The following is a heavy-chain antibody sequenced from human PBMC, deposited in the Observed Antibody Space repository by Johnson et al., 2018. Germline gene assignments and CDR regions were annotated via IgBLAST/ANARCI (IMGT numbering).Heavy chain of an antibody. CDR1: GFTFSSYA. CDR3: AREVSRGGPRAECFHR. J-gene: IGHJ1*01. Sequence: QVQLVESGGGVVQPGRSLRLSCAASGFTFSSYAMHWVRQAPCKGLEWVAVISYDGSTKYYVDSVKCRFTISRDKYNNTLYLQTNRLRAEETAVYYCAREVSRGGPRAECFHRWGRGTLVTVSS. V-gene: IGHV3-30*04. D-gene: IGHD6-19*01. CDR2: ISYDGSTK.